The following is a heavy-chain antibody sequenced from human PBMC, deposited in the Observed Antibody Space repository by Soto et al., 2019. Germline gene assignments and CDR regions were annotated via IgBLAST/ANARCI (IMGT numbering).Heavy chain of an antibody. D-gene: IGHD3-10*01. CDR2: INAGNGNT. J-gene: IGHJ6*03. CDR3: AGYYGSGSVSRRSDYYYYYLDV. Sequence: ASVKVSCKASGCTLTSYAMHWVRQAPGQRLEWMGWINAGNGNTKYSQKFQGRVAITRDTSASTAYMELSSLRSEDTAVYYCAGYYGSGSVSRRSDYYYYYLDVWGKGTTVTVSS. V-gene: IGHV1-3*01. CDR1: GCTLTSYA.